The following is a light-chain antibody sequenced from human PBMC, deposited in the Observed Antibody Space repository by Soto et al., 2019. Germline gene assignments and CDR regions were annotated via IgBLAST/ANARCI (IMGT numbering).Light chain of an antibody. V-gene: IGKV1-9*01. CDR3: QQLNSYPGRFT. J-gene: IGKJ3*01. CDR1: QDISNY. CDR2: AAS. Sequence: IQLTQSPSSLSASVGDRVTITCRPSQDISNYLAWYQQKLGKAPKLLIYAASTLQSGVPSRFSGSGSGTDFTLTISSLQPEDFATYYCQQLNSYPGRFTFGPGTKVDIK.